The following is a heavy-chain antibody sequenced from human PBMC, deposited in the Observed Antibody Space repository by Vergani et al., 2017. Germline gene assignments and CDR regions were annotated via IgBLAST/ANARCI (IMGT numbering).Heavy chain of an antibody. J-gene: IGHJ4*02. CDR1: GGSISSYY. D-gene: IGHD6-13*01. Sequence: QVQLQESGPGLVKPSETLSLTCTVSGGSISSYYWSWIRQPPGKGLEWIGYIYYSGSTNYNPSLKSRVTISVDTSKNQFFLKLSSVTAAYTAVYYCARMIAAAGTEYFDYWGQGTLVTVSS. V-gene: IGHV4-59*01. CDR3: ARMIAAAGTEYFDY. CDR2: IYYSGST.